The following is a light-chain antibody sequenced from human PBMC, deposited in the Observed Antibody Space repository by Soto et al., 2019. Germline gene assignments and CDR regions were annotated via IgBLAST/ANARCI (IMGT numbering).Light chain of an antibody. CDR1: QSVSSN. V-gene: IGKV3-15*01. J-gene: IGKJ2*01. Sequence: EIVMTQSPATLSVSPGERATLSCRASQSVSSNLAWYQQKPGQAPRLIIYGASTRATGIPARFSGSGSGTEFTLTISSLQSEDFAVYYCQQYNNWPPMYTFGQGTKVDIK. CDR3: QQYNNWPPMYT. CDR2: GAS.